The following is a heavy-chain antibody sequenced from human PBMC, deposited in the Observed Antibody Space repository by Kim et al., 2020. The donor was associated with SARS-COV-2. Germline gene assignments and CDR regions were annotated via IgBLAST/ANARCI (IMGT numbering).Heavy chain of an antibody. Sequence: SVKVSCKASGGTFSSYAISWVRQAPGQGLEWMGGIIPIFGTANYAQKFQGRVTITADESTSTAYMELSSLRSEDTAVYYCARRDSSGYKPTYYYGMDVWGQGTTVTVSS. D-gene: IGHD3-22*01. CDR3: ARRDSSGYKPTYYYGMDV. J-gene: IGHJ6*02. V-gene: IGHV1-69*13. CDR2: IIPIFGTA. CDR1: GGTFSSYA.